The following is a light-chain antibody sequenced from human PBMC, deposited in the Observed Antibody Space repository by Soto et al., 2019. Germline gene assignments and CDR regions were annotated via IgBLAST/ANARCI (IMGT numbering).Light chain of an antibody. CDR1: QSVSSSY. J-gene: IGKJ1*01. V-gene: IGKV3-20*01. CDR3: QQYRGT. Sequence: EIVLTQSPGTLSLSPGERATLSCRASQSVSSSYLAWYQQKPGQAPRLLIYGASSRATGIPDRFSGSGSGTDFTLTISRLEPEDFAVYYCQQYRGTFGQGTKVEIK. CDR2: GAS.